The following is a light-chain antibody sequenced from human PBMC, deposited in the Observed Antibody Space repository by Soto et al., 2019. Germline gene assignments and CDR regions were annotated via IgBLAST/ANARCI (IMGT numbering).Light chain of an antibody. CDR3: ASWDDSLNGYD. CDR1: SSNIGSNT. V-gene: IGLV1-44*01. CDR2: SNN. Sequence: QSVLTQPPSASGTPGQRVTISCSGSSSNIGSNTVNWYQQLPGTAPKLLIYSNNQRPSGVPDRFSGSKSGTSASLAISGLQSEDEAEYYCASWDDSLNGYDFGTGTKVTVL. J-gene: IGLJ1*01.